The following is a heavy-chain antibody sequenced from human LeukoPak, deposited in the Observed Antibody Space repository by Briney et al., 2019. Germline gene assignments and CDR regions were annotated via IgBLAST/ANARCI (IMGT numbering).Heavy chain of an antibody. CDR1: GFTFNNYA. Sequence: PGGSLRLSCAASGFTFNNYAMNWVRQAPGKGLEWVSVIGGSGDSTYSADSVKGRFTTSRDNSQNTLSLQMNSLRAEDTALYYCARGTTTIAAAGLDYWGQGTLVTVSS. J-gene: IGHJ4*02. D-gene: IGHD6-13*01. CDR2: IGGSGDST. V-gene: IGHV3-23*01. CDR3: ARGTTTIAAAGLDY.